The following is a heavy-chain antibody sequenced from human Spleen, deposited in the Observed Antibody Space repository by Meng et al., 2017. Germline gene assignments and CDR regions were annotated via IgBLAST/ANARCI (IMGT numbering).Heavy chain of an antibody. J-gene: IGHJ6*02. D-gene: IGHD3-10*02. V-gene: IGHV3-49*04. Sequence: GGSLRLSCTASGFIFGDYAMSWVRQAAGKGREWVGLIRGKPYGGTREYAASVQGRFSISRDDSKSIAYLQMNSLKTDDTAVYYCARASQTTVRGVIVDYYFGMDVWGQGTTVTVSS. CDR1: GFIFGDYA. CDR2: IRGKPYGGTR. CDR3: ARASQTTVRGVIVDYYFGMDV.